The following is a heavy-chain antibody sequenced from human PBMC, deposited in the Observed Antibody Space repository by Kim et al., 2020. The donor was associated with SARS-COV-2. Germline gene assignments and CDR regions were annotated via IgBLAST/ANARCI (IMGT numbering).Heavy chain of an antibody. J-gene: IGHJ4*02. CDR3: ARNDYFDY. V-gene: IGHV1-3*01. CDR2: KGNR. Sequence: KGNRNNSEKFPDRSTVTRDTSASTVYMELGSLRSEDTAVYYCARNDYFDYWGQGTLVTVSS.